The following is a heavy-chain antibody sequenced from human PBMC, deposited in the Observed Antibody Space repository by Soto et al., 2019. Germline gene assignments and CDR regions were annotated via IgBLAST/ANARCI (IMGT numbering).Heavy chain of an antibody. V-gene: IGHV4-34*01. D-gene: IGHD5-18*01. J-gene: IGHJ6*02. Sequence: VQLQQWGAGLLKPSETLSLTCAVYGGSFSGYYWNWIRQPPGKGLEWIGEIHHSGSTNYNPSLKSRVTISVDTSKNQFSLKLSSVTAADTAVYYCARGWARRDGYPPYYYYGMDVWGQGTTVTVSS. CDR2: IHHSGST. CDR3: ARGWARRDGYPPYYYYGMDV. CDR1: GGSFSGYY.